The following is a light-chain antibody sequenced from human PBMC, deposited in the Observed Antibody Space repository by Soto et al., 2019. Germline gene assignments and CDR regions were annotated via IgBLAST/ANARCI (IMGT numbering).Light chain of an antibody. CDR2: EGN. V-gene: IGLV2-23*01. Sequence: QSVLTQPASVSGSPGQSITISCTGTSSDVGSYNLVSWYQQRPGQAPKLIIYEGNKRPSGVSNRFSASKSANTASLTISGLQAEDEADYYCCSNAGSSTVYVFGTGTKVTVL. J-gene: IGLJ1*01. CDR1: SSDVGSYNL. CDR3: CSNAGSSTVYV.